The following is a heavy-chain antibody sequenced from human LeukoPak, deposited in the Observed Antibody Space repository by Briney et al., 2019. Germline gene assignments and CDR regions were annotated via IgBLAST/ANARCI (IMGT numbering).Heavy chain of an antibody. V-gene: IGHV3-21*01. Sequence: PGGSLRLSCAASGFTFSSYSMNWVRQAPGKGLEWVSSISSSSTYTYYADSVKGRFTISRDNAKNSLYLQMNSLRAEDTAVYYCARFIAVPYYFDYWGRGTLVTVSS. D-gene: IGHD6-19*01. CDR3: ARFIAVPYYFDY. CDR2: ISSSSTYT. J-gene: IGHJ4*02. CDR1: GFTFSSYS.